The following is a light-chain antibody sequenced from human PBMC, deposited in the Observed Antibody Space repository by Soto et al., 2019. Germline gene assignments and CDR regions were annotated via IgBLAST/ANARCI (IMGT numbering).Light chain of an antibody. CDR3: VLYMGSGISV. Sequence: QTVVTQEPSFSVSPGRTVTLTCGLSSGSVSTSYYPSWYQQTPGQAPRTLIYSTNTRSSGVPDRFSGSILGNKAAHTITGAQADDEADYYCVLYMGSGISVFGGGTKVTVL. CDR1: SGSVSTSYY. J-gene: IGLJ3*02. CDR2: STN. V-gene: IGLV8-61*01.